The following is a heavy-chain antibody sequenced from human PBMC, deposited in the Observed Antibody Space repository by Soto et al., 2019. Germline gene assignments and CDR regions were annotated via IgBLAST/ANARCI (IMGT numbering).Heavy chain of an antibody. Sequence: GSGPTLVNPTQTLTLTCTFSGFSLSTSGVGVGWIRQPPGKALEWLAVIYWNEDKHFSPSLKSRLTIVKDTSKNQVVLTLTNVDPVDTATYYCAHRCYWFGGEDWFDPWGPGTLVTVSS. J-gene: IGHJ5*02. CDR1: GFSLSTSGVG. CDR2: IYWNEDK. CDR3: AHRCYWFGGEDWFDP. V-gene: IGHV2-5*01. D-gene: IGHD3-10*01.